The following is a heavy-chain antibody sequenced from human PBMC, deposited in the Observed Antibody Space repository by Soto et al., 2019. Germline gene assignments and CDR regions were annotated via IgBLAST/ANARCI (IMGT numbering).Heavy chain of an antibody. CDR1: GFTFSSYG. D-gene: IGHD1-7*01. J-gene: IGHJ6*02. CDR3: AKDEITGTTGFGMDV. CDR2: ISYDGSNK. Sequence: GGSLRLSCAASGFTFSSYGMHWVRQAPGKGLEWVAVISYDGSNKYYADSVKGRFTISRDNSKNTLYLQMNSLRAEDTAVYYCAKDEITGTTGFGMDVWGQGTTVTVSS. V-gene: IGHV3-30*18.